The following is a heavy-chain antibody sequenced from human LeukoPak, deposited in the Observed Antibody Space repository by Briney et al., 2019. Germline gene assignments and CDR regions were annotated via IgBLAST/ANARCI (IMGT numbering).Heavy chain of an antibody. J-gene: IGHJ6*03. CDR1: GGSFRDYY. CDR3: ARAREGILTNPLYYYYYMDV. V-gene: IGHV4-34*01. Sequence: SETLSLTCAAHGGSFRDYYWSWIRQPPGKGLEWIGEIEPNGRAKYSPSLKSRVTILIDMSKNQFSLKLSSVTAADTAVYYCARAREGILTNPLYYYYYMDVWDKGTTVTVSS. CDR2: IEPNGRA. D-gene: IGHD2-8*01.